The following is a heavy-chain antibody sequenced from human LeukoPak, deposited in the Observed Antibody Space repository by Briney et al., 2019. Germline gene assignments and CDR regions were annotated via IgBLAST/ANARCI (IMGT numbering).Heavy chain of an antibody. V-gene: IGHV3-30-3*01. CDR1: GFTFSSYW. J-gene: IGHJ6*02. CDR3: AHYPKGGYDSPYGMDV. CDR2: ISYDGSNK. D-gene: IGHD5-12*01. Sequence: PGGSLRLSCAASGFTFSSYWMSWVRQAPGKGLDWVASISYDGSNKYYADSVKGRFTISRDNAKNSLYLQMNSLRAEDTAVYYCAHYPKGGYDSPYGMDVWGQGTTVTVSS.